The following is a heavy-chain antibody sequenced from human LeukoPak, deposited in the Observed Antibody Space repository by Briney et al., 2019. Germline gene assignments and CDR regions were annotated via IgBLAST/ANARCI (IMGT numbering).Heavy chain of an antibody. Sequence: SETLSLTRTVSGGSISSYYWSWIRQPPGEGLEWIGYIYYSGSTNYNPSLKSRVTISVDTSKNQFSLKLSSVTAADTAVYYCARYEDWFDPWGQGTLVTVSS. CDR3: ARYEDWFDP. CDR2: IYYSGST. J-gene: IGHJ5*02. V-gene: IGHV4-59*01. CDR1: GGSISSYY. D-gene: IGHD3-16*01.